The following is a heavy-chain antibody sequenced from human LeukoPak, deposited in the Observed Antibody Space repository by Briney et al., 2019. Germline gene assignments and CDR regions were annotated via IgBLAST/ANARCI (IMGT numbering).Heavy chain of an antibody. J-gene: IGHJ6*02. CDR1: GGTFSSYA. Sequence: GASVKVSCKASGGTFSSYAISWVRQAPGQGLEWMGGIIPIFGTANYAQKFQGRVTMTTDTSTSTAYMELRSLRSDDTAVYYCARESYCSSTSCYSDYYYYGMDVWGQGTTVTVSS. V-gene: IGHV1-69*05. D-gene: IGHD2-2*01. CDR3: ARESYCSSTSCYSDYYYYGMDV. CDR2: IIPIFGTA.